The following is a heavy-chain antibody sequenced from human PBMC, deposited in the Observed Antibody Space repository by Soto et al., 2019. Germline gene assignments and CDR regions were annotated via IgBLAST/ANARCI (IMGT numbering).Heavy chain of an antibody. CDR3: AKDSNPGYWFDP. J-gene: IGHJ5*02. Sequence: GGSLRLSCAASGFTFSSYGMHWVRQAPGKGLEWVAVISYDGSNKYYADSVKGRFTISRDNSKNTLYLQMNSLRAEDTAVYYCAKDSNPGYWFDPWGQGTLVTVSS. CDR2: ISYDGSNK. CDR1: GFTFSSYG. V-gene: IGHV3-30*18.